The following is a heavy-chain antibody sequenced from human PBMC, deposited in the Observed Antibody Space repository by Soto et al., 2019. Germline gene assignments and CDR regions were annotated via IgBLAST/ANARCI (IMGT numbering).Heavy chain of an antibody. Sequence: HPGGSLRLSCAASGFTFSSYAMSWVRQAPGKGLEWVSAISGSGGSTYYADSVKGRFTISRDNSKNTLYLQMNSLRAEDTAVYYCAKDPGDPTYGDSSGYYRLRGYYFDYWGQGTLVTVSS. J-gene: IGHJ4*02. CDR2: ISGSGGST. CDR1: GFTFSSYA. CDR3: AKDPGDPTYGDSSGYYRLRGYYFDY. V-gene: IGHV3-23*01. D-gene: IGHD3-22*01.